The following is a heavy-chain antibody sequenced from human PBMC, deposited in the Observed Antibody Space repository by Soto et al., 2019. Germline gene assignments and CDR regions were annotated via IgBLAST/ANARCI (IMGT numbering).Heavy chain of an antibody. J-gene: IGHJ4*02. CDR2: IRSRSYAGTT. Sequence: PGGSLRLSCASSGFNFDDYAVSWVRQAPGRGLEWVGYIRSRSYAGTTAYAASVDGRFIISRDDSRSIAYLQMHGLRIEDTAVYYCYRDLSNDKSAQPFDNGGQGTLDAVSS. V-gene: IGHV3-49*04. CDR1: GFNFDDYA. D-gene: IGHD3-22*01. CDR3: YRDLSNDKSAQPFDN.